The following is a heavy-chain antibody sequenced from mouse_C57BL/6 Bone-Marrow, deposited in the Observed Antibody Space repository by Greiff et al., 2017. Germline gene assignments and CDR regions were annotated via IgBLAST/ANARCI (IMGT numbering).Heavy chain of an antibody. D-gene: IGHD1-1*01. Sequence: QVQLKESGAELAKPGASVKLSCKASGYTFTSYWMHWVKQRPGQGLEWIGYINPSSGYTKYNQKFKDKATLTAAKSSSTAYMQLSSLTYEDSAVYYCARNYGSAYWYFDVWGTGTTVTVSS. CDR1: GYTFTSYW. V-gene: IGHV1-7*01. CDR2: INPSSGYT. J-gene: IGHJ1*03. CDR3: ARNYGSAYWYFDV.